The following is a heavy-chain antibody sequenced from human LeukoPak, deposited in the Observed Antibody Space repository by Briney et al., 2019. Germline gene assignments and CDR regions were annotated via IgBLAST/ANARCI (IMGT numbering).Heavy chain of an antibody. CDR3: ARHLTGVTGYTYGRGIDY. Sequence: GGSLRLSCAASGFTFSSYWMSWVRQAPGKGLEWVANIKKDGSEKYYVDSVKGRFTISRDNAKKSLYLQMNSLRAEDTAVYYCARHLTGVTGYTYGRGIDYWGQGTLVTVSS. D-gene: IGHD5-18*01. J-gene: IGHJ4*02. V-gene: IGHV3-7*01. CDR2: IKKDGSEK. CDR1: GFTFSSYW.